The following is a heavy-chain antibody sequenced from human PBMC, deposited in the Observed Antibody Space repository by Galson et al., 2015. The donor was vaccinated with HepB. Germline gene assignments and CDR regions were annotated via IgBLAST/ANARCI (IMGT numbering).Heavy chain of an antibody. V-gene: IGHV4-39*01. J-gene: IGHJ4*02. CDR1: GGSISSSSYY. Sequence: ETLSLTCTVSGGSISSSSYYWGWIRQPPGKGLEWIGSIYYSGSTYYNPSLKSRVTISVDTSKNQFSLKLSSVTAADTAVYYCARGIAVAGFPDYWGQGTLVTVSS. D-gene: IGHD6-19*01. CDR2: IYYSGST. CDR3: ARGIAVAGFPDY.